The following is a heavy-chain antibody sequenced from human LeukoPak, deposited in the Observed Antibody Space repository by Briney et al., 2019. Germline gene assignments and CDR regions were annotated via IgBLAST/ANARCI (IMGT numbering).Heavy chain of an antibody. CDR1: GVTVSSNY. V-gene: IGHV3-53*01. D-gene: IGHD6-19*01. Sequence: GGSLRLSCAVFGVTVSSNYMSWVRQAPGKGLEWVSVLYGGGTTYYADSVRGRFTISRDNSKNTLYLQMNSLRAEDTAVYYCAKDAQWLVRGYFDYWGQGTLVTVSS. CDR3: AKDAQWLVRGYFDY. J-gene: IGHJ4*02. CDR2: LYGGGTT.